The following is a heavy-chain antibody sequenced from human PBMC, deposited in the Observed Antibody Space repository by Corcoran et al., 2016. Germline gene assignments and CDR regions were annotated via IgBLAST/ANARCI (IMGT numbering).Heavy chain of an antibody. CDR2: INHSGST. CDR3: ARRGYSYLFDY. Sequence: QLQQWGAGLLKPSETLSLTCAVYGGSFSGYYWSWIRQPPGKGLEWIGEINHSGSTNYNPSLKSRVTISVDTSKNQFSLKLSSVTAADTAVYYCARRGYSYLFDYWGQGTLVTVSS. J-gene: IGHJ4*02. V-gene: IGHV4-34*01. D-gene: IGHD5-18*01. CDR1: GGSFSGYY.